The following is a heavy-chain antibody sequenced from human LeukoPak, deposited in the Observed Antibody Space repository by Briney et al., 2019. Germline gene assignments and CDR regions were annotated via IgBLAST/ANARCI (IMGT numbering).Heavy chain of an antibody. CDR1: GYTFTSYA. CDR2: SNAGNGNT. V-gene: IGHV1-3*02. CDR3: ARESSSRRGAFDI. J-gene: IGHJ3*02. D-gene: IGHD6-13*01. Sequence: GASVKVSCKASGYTFTSYAMHWVRQAPGQRLEGMGWSNAGNGNTKYSQEFQGRVTITRDTSASTADMELSSLRSEDMAVYYCARESSSRRGAFDIWGQGTMVTVSS.